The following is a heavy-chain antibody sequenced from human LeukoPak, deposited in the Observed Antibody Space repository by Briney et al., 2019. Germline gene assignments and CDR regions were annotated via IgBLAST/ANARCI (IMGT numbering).Heavy chain of an antibody. Sequence: GGSLRLSCAASGFTFSSYGMHWVRQAPGKGLEWVAFIRFDASNKYYADSVKGRFTISRDNSKNTLYLQMNGLRAEDTAVYYCAKGNCGGDCYTYYYFYMDVWGKGTTVTVSS. D-gene: IGHD2-21*02. V-gene: IGHV3-30*02. CDR1: GFTFSSYG. J-gene: IGHJ6*03. CDR3: AKGNCGGDCYTYYYFYMDV. CDR2: IRFDASNK.